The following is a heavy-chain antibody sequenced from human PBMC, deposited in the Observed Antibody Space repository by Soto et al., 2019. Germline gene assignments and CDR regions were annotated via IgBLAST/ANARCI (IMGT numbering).Heavy chain of an antibody. CDR3: ARLKNYGGNGDHAFDI. CDR2: IYPGDSDT. V-gene: IGHV5-51*01. Sequence: PGESLKISCKGSGYSFANYWIGWVRQMPGKGLEWMGIIYPGDSDTRYSPSLQGQVTISADKSISTVYLQWSSLKASDTAMYYCARLKNYGGNGDHAFDIWGQGPMVTVSS. J-gene: IGHJ3*02. CDR1: GYSFANYW. D-gene: IGHD4-17*01.